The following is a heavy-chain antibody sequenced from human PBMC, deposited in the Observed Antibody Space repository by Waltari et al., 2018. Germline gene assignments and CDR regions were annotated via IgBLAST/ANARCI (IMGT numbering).Heavy chain of an antibody. CDR1: GSPPATFE. D-gene: IGHD4-17*01. J-gene: IGHJ5*02. V-gene: IGHV3-48*03. CDR3: ATTTTMGGYNWFGP. CDR2: VSDSGGFT. Sequence: EVKLVESGGTLVQPVGSLRLSCAASGSPPATFEINWFRQAPGKGLEWVAYVSDSGGFTYYADSVEGRFTVSRDNAENSIFLQMNNLRSEDSAVYFCATTTTMGGYNWFGPWGLGTLVTVSS.